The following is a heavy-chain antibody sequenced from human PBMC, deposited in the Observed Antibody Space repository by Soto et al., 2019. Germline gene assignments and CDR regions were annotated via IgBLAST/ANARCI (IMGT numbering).Heavy chain of an antibody. D-gene: IGHD2-15*01. CDR2: ISAYNGNT. V-gene: IGHV1-18*01. CDR3: ARDISAIPTPQQINALDI. Sequence: ASVKVSCKASGYTFTSYGISWVRQAPGQGLEWMGWISAYNGNTNYAQKLQGRVTMTTDTSTSTAYMELRSLRSDDTAVYYCARDISAIPTPQQINALDIRGQGTMVTGS. J-gene: IGHJ3*02. CDR1: GYTFTSYG.